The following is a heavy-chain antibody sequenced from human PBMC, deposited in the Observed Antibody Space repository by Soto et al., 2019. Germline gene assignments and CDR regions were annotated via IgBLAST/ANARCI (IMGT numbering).Heavy chain of an antibody. Sequence: GASVKVSCKVSGYTLTELSMHWVRQAPGKGLEWMGGFDPEDGETIYAQKFQGRVTMTEDTSTDTAYMELSSLRSEDTAVYYCATENVLLWFGSPRGAFDIWGQGTMVTVS. CDR2: FDPEDGET. V-gene: IGHV1-24*01. CDR3: ATENVLLWFGSPRGAFDI. CDR1: GYTLTELS. J-gene: IGHJ3*02. D-gene: IGHD3-10*01.